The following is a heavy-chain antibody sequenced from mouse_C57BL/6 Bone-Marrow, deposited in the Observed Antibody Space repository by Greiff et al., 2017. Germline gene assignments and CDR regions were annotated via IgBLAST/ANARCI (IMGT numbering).Heavy chain of an antibody. CDR2: SYPRSGNT. Sequence: VQLQQSGAELARPGASVKLSCKASGYTFTSYGISWVKQRTGQGLEWIGESYPRSGNTYYNEKFKGKATLTADKSSSTAYMELRSLTSEDSAVYVCAKEGRVITTVVADFDYWGQGTTLTVSS. CDR1: GYTFTSYG. CDR3: AKEGRVITTVVADFDY. J-gene: IGHJ2*01. D-gene: IGHD1-1*01. V-gene: IGHV1-81*01.